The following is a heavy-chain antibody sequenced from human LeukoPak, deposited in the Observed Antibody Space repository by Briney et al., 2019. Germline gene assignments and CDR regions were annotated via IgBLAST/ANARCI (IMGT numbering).Heavy chain of an antibody. CDR2: IYTSGST. D-gene: IGHD3-22*01. J-gene: IGHJ4*02. Sequence: PSETLSLTCTVSGGSISSSSYYWGWIRQPPGKGLEWIGRIYTSGSTNYNPSLKSRVTISVDTSKNQFSLKLSSVTAADTAVYYCAINYYDSSGYYFDYWGQGTLVTVSS. CDR3: AINYYDSSGYYFDY. CDR1: GGSISSSSYY. V-gene: IGHV4-39*07.